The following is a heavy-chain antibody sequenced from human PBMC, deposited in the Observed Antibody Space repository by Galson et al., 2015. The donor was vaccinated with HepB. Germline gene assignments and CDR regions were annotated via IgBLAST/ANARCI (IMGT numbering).Heavy chain of an antibody. V-gene: IGHV1-2*02. CDR3: ARARGRGWVPFFDY. CDR2: INPNSGGT. J-gene: IGHJ4*02. Sequence: SVKVSCKASGYTFTGYYMHWVRQAPGQGLEWMGWINPNSGGTNYAQKFQGRVTMTRDTSISTAYMELSRLRSDDTAVYYCARARGRGWVPFFDYWGQGTLVTVSS. CDR1: GYTFTGYY. D-gene: IGHD6-19*01.